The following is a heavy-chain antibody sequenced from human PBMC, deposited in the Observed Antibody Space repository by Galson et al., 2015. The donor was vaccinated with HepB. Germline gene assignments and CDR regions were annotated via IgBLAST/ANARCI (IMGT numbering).Heavy chain of an antibody. V-gene: IGHV3-20*03. CDR3: VRGEGYYGTGSYYRKDAFDI. D-gene: IGHD3-10*01. J-gene: IGHJ3*02. Sequence: MTWVRQVPGKGLDCVCGINWSGRSTAYVDSVKGRFTISRDNDKNSLYLEMSSLRTEDTALYYCVRGEGYYGTGSYYRKDAFDIWGQGTMVTVSS. CDR2: INWSGRST.